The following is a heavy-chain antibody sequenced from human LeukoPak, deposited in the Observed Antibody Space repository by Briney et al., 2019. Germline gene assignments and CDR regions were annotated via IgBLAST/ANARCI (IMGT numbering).Heavy chain of an antibody. V-gene: IGHV4-39*07. CDR1: GGPISSSSYY. CDR2: IYYSGST. J-gene: IGHJ3*02. D-gene: IGHD3-22*01. CDR3: ARIVSYYYDSSGYYSDAFDI. Sequence: PSETLSLTCTISGGPISSSSYYWGWVRQPPGKGLEWIGSIYYSGSTNYNPSLKSRVTISVDTSKNQFSLKLSSVTAADTAVYYCARIVSYYYDSSGYYSDAFDIWGQGTMVTVSS.